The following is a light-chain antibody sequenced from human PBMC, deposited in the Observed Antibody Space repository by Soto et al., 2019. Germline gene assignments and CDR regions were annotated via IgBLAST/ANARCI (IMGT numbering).Light chain of an antibody. CDR2: DTS. V-gene: IGKV3-11*01. Sequence: IVLTMSAFTLSLYPRERATLYCMASETIRGLLAWYQQRPGQPPRLLIYDTSNRATGIPARFSGSGSGTDFTLTISGLEPADLGVYYCQQRHNWPIPFGQVTRLE. J-gene: IGKJ5*01. CDR3: QQRHNWPIP. CDR1: ETIRGL.